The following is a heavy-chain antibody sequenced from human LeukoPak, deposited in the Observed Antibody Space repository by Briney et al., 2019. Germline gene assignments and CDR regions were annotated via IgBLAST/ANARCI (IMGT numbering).Heavy chain of an antibody. CDR3: ARDGVAGSSDAFDI. D-gene: IGHD3-3*01. Sequence: VASVKVSCKASGYTFTSYDINWGRQATGQGLEWMGWIDPYSVGTHFAQRFQGRVSMTLDTSISTAYMELTRLTSDDTAVYYCARDGVAGSSDAFDIWGQGTMVTVS. V-gene: IGHV1-2*02. CDR1: GYTFTSYD. CDR2: IDPYSVGT. J-gene: IGHJ3*02.